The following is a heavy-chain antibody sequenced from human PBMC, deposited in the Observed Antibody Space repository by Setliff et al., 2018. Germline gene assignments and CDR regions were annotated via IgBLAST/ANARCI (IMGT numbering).Heavy chain of an antibody. V-gene: IGHV1-2*02. D-gene: IGHD1-26*01. Sequence: ASVKVSCKASGYTFAGYYMHWVRQAPGQGLEWMGWINPNSGGANYAQKFQGRVTMTRDTSISTGYMELSRLRSDDTAVYYCARAGDAASGRKGVFEYWGQGTAVTVSS. CDR3: ARAGDAASGRKGVFEY. CDR2: INPNSGGA. J-gene: IGHJ4*02. CDR1: GYTFAGYY.